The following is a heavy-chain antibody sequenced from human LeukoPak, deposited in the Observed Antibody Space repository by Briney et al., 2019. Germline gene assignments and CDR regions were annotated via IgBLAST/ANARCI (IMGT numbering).Heavy chain of an antibody. CDR2: IYYSGST. D-gene: IGHD5-24*01. CDR3: ARLPYSQWLWNFDL. Sequence: SETLSLTCAVYGGSFSGYYWSWIRQPPGKGLEWIGYIYYSGSTNYNPSLKSRVTISVDTSKNQFSLKLSSVTAADTAVYYCARLPYSQWLWNFDLWGRGTLVTVSS. CDR1: GGSFSGYY. J-gene: IGHJ2*01. V-gene: IGHV4-59*08.